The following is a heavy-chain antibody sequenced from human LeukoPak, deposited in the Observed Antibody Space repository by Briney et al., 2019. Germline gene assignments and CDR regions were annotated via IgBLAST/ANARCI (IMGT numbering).Heavy chain of an antibody. D-gene: IGHD4-17*01. CDR1: GYTLTELS. V-gene: IGHV1-24*01. CDR3: ATGSIWGRTVTTRGAFDI. J-gene: IGHJ3*02. CDR2: FDPEDGET. Sequence: ASVKVSRKVSGYTLTELSMHWVRQAPGKGLEWMGGFDPEDGETIYAQKFQGRVTMTEDTSTDTAYMELSSLRSEDTAVYYCATGSIWGRTVTTRGAFDIWGQGTMVTVSS.